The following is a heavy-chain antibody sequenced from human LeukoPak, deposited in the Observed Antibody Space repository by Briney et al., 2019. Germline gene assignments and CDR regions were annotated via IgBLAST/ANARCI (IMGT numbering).Heavy chain of an antibody. Sequence: GESLKISCEGSGYSFTNYWIGWVRQMPGKGLEWMGIIYPGDSDTRYSPSFQGQVTMSADKSISTAYLQWSSLKASDTAMYYCARPSHNCSGGSCYSYYFDNWGQGTLVTVSS. D-gene: IGHD2-15*01. J-gene: IGHJ4*02. CDR3: ARPSHNCSGGSCYSYYFDN. CDR1: GYSFTNYW. CDR2: IYPGDSDT. V-gene: IGHV5-51*01.